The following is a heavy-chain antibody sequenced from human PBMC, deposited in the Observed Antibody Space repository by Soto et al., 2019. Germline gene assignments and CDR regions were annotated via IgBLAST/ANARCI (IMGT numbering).Heavy chain of an antibody. CDR3: ARLNRLELRKELDAFDI. D-gene: IGHD1-7*01. J-gene: IGHJ3*02. CDR2: IYYSGSN. Sequence: QLQLQESGPGLVKPSENLSLTCTGSSGSISSSSDYWGWISQPPGKGLEWIGSIYYSGSNYYNPSLKSRFTISVDKSKNQVSLKLSSVTAEYTAVYYCARLNRLELRKELDAFDIWGQGKMVTVSS. V-gene: IGHV4-39*01. CDR1: SGSISSSSDY.